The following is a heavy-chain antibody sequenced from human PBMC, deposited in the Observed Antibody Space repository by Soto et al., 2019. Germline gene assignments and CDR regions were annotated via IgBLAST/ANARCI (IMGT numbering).Heavy chain of an antibody. Sequence: ILSLPCPVSGCSISSGGYSWTWLRQSPGKGLYLIVYTYQSGSAFYNPSHKSRVTISVDRSKNQSSLNRTSVTAADTAVYYCAKAYYGMDVWGQCAAFTVSS. CDR1: GCSISSGGYS. V-gene: IGHV4-30-2*06. CDR2: TYQSGSA. J-gene: IGHJ6*02. CDR3: AKAYYGMDV.